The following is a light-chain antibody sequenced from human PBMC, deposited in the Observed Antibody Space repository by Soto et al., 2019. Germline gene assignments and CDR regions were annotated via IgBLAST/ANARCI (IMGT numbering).Light chain of an antibody. CDR1: RSLNSSS. CDR3: HQYDTTPCT. V-gene: IGKV3-20*01. CDR2: GAS. J-gene: IGKJ1*01. Sequence: EIVLTQSPCTLSLSPGERAALSCSASRSLNSSSLAWYQQKPGHSPALLIYGASRRAAGIPDRLSASHSGPDFTLNIRSLETEEFAGYFCHQYDTTPCTFGQGTRVESK.